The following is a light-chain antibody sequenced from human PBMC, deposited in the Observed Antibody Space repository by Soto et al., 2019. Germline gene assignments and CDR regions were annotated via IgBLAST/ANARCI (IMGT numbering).Light chain of an antibody. CDR3: QQYYSSPWT. J-gene: IGKJ1*01. CDR2: WAS. Sequence: DIVMTQSPDSLAVSLGERATINCKSSQSVLYSSNNQNYLAWYKQKPGQPPKLLIYWASTRESRVPDRFSGSGSGTDFTLTISSLQAEDVAVYYCQQYYSSPWTFGQGTKVEIK. V-gene: IGKV4-1*01. CDR1: QSVLYSSNNQNY.